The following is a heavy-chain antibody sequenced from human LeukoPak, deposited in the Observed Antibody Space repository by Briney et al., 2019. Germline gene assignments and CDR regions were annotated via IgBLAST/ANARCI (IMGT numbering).Heavy chain of an antibody. CDR1: GGTFSSYA. J-gene: IGHJ5*02. CDR2: IIPIFGTA. V-gene: IGHV1-69*01. Sequence: SVRVSCKASGGTFSSYAISWVRQAPGQGLEWMGGIIPIFGTANYAQKFQGRVTITADESTSTAYMELSSLRSEDTAVYYCAVPAASWFDPWGQGTLVTVSS. D-gene: IGHD2-2*01. CDR3: AVPAASWFDP.